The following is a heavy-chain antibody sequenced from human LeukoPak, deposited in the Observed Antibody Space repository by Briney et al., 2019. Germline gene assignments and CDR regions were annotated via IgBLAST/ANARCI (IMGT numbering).Heavy chain of an antibody. CDR1: GLTLSGSA. CDR3: ARHGTTVTTSI. D-gene: IGHD4-17*01. V-gene: IGHV3-73*01. CDR2: IRSRVNAYAT. Sequence: GGSLRLSCAASGLTLSGSATHWVRQASGKRLEWVGRIRSRVNAYATSYAASVKGRFTISRDDSKNTAYLEMNSLKTEDTAVYYCARHGTTVTTSIWGQGTLVTVSS. J-gene: IGHJ4*02.